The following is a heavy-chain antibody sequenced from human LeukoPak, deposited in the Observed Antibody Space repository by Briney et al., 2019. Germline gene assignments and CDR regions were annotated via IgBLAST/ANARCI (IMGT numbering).Heavy chain of an antibody. CDR3: SSAAAGIGALDFDY. CDR1: GFTFSIYS. Sequence: GGSLRLSCAASGFTFSIYSMNWVRQAPGRGREWVSYISSRRSTKFYAESVKGRFTISRDNAKNSLYLQINSLRADDTAVYYCSSAAAGIGALDFDYWGRGTLVTVSS. D-gene: IGHD6-13*01. V-gene: IGHV3-48*04. J-gene: IGHJ4*02. CDR2: ISSRRSTK.